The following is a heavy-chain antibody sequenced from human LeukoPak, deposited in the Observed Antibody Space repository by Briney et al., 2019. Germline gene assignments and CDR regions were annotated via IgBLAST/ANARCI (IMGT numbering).Heavy chain of an antibody. CDR3: AKEIYTEMATIYDAFDI. Sequence: GGSLRLSCVGSGFTFISYSMNWVRQAPGKGLEWVSYISSSGSTIYYADSVKGRFTISRDNAKNSLFLQMNSLRAEDTALYYCAKEIYTEMATIYDAFDIWGQGTMVTVSS. D-gene: IGHD5-24*01. V-gene: IGHV3-48*01. CDR2: ISSSGSTI. J-gene: IGHJ3*02. CDR1: GFTFISYS.